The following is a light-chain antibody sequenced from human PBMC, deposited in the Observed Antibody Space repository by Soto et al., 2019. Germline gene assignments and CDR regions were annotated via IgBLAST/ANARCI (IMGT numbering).Light chain of an antibody. CDR1: KLGDKY. V-gene: IGLV3-1*01. CDR2: QDS. J-gene: IGLJ2*01. CDR3: QAWDSNVV. Sequence: SYELTQPPSVSVPPGQTASITCSGDKLGDKYACWYQQKPGQSPVLVIYQDSKRPSGIPERFSGSNSGNTATLTISGTQAMDEADYYCQAWDSNVVFGGGTKVTVL.